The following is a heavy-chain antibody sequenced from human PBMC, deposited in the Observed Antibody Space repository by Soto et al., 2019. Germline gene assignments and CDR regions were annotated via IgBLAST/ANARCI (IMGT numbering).Heavy chain of an antibody. CDR2: IDHSGSI. CDR3: GTDSTGRYYFLDV. V-gene: IGHV4-34*01. J-gene: IGHJ6*02. Sequence: QVQLQQWGAGLLKPSETLSLTCAVYGGSLSGYYWSWIRQPPGKELEWIGEIDHSGSINYNPSLKSRVTTSVDTSKNQLSLKLSSVTAADTAVYYCGTDSTGRYYFLDVWGQGTTVTVSS. D-gene: IGHD3-22*01. CDR1: GGSLSGYY.